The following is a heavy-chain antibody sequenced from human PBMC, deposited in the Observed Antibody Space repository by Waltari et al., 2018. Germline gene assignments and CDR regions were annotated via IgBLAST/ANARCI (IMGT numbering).Heavy chain of an antibody. Sequence: QVQLQESGPGLVKPSETLSLTCAVSGYSISSGYYWGWIRQPPGKGLAWIGSIYHSGSTCSNPSRESGVARSVDTSKNQFSLKLMSVTAADTAVYYCAAPLATAGTSGRVGYWGQGTLVTVSS. J-gene: IGHJ4*02. D-gene: IGHD6-13*01. V-gene: IGHV4-38-2*01. CDR1: GYSISSGYY. CDR2: IYHSGST. CDR3: AAPLATAGTSGRVGY.